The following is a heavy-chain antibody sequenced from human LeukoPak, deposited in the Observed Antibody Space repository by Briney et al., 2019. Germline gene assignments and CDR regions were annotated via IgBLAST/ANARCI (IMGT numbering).Heavy chain of an antibody. J-gene: IGHJ4*02. CDR3: ARALYDSSGYYYPY. CDR2: INHSGST. D-gene: IGHD3-22*01. V-gene: IGHV4-34*01. CDR1: GGSFSGYY. Sequence: PSETLSLTCAVYGGSFSGYYWSWLRQPPGKGLEWIGEINHSGSTNYNPSLKSRVTISVDTSKNQFSLKLSSVTAADTAVYYCARALYDSSGYYYPYWGQGTLVTVSS.